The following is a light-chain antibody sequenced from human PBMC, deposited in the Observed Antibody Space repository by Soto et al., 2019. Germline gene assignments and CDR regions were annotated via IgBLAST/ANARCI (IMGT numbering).Light chain of an antibody. Sequence: QAVVTQPPSVSGAPGQRVTISCTGSSSNIGAGYDVHWYQQLPGTVHKLLIYTATNRPSGVPDRFSGSKSGASASLAITGLQAEDEGDYFCQSYDRRLSAYVFGTGTKLTVL. CDR1: SSNIGAGYD. CDR3: QSYDRRLSAYV. J-gene: IGLJ1*01. V-gene: IGLV1-40*03. CDR2: TAT.